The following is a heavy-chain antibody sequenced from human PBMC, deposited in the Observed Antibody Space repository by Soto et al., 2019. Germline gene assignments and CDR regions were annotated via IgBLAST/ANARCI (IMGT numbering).Heavy chain of an antibody. CDR1: GYSFTSYW. CDR2: IDPSDSYT. Sequence: LRISCKGSGYSFTSYWISWVRQMPGKGLEGMGRIDPSDSYTNYSPSFQGHVTISADKSISTAYLQWSSLKASDTDMYYCPCRYYYDSSGYYSSFAFDISGQGTMVTVSS. D-gene: IGHD3-22*01. V-gene: IGHV5-10-1*01. CDR3: PCRYYYDSSGYYSSFAFDI. J-gene: IGHJ3*02.